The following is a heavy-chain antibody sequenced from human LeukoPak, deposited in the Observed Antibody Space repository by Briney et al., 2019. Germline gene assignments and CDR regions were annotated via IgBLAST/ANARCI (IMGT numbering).Heavy chain of an antibody. CDR3: ARDEGAGTTIRGFDS. CDR1: GFTFSGYW. V-gene: IGHV3-74*01. Sequence: GGSLRLSCAASGFTFSGYWMHWVRQAPGKGLVWVSSIKTDSTDRRYVDSVKGRFTISRDNARKTLYPQMTSLRAEDTAVYYCARDEGAGTTIRGFDSWGLGTLVTVSS. J-gene: IGHJ4*02. D-gene: IGHD1-7*01. CDR2: IKTDSTDR.